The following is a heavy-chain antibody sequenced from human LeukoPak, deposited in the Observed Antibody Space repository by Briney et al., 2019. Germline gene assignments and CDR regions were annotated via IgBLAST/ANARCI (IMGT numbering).Heavy chain of an antibody. CDR2: IIPVLDSA. V-gene: IGHV1-69*04. J-gene: IGHJ4*02. D-gene: IGHD1-1*01. CDR3: ARDSGRPPTSFDY. CDR1: GGTFNHFG. Sequence: GASVKVSCKASGGTFNHFGINWVRQAPGQGLEWMGRIIPVLDSAKYAPKIQDRVTITADKSTSTAYMELNSLRSEDTVVYFCARDSGRPPTSFDYWGQGTLVTVSS.